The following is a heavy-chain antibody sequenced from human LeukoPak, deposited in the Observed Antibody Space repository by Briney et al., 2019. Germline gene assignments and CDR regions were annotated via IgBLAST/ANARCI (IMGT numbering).Heavy chain of an antibody. CDR1: GGTFSSYA. D-gene: IGHD3-9*01. Sequence: SVKVSCQASGGTFSSYAISWVRQAPGQGLEGMGGIIPIFGTANYAQKFQGRVTITADKSTSTAYMELSRLRSEDTAVYYCASGVFYDILTGHHYYYGMDVWGKGTTVTVSS. CDR2: IIPIFGTA. V-gene: IGHV1-69*06. J-gene: IGHJ6*04. CDR3: ASGVFYDILTGHHYYYGMDV.